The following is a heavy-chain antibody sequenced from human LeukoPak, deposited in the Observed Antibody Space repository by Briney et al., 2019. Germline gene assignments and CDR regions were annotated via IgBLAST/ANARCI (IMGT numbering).Heavy chain of an antibody. CDR3: ARETVLLWFGELLANWFDP. J-gene: IGHJ5*02. CDR2: IYYSGST. D-gene: IGHD3-10*01. V-gene: IGHV4-31*11. CDR1: GGSFSGYY. Sequence: PSETLSLTCAVYGGSFSGYYWSWIRQHPGKGLEWIGYIYYSGSTYYNPSLKSRVTISVDTSKNQFSLKLSSVTAADTAVYYCARETVLLWFGELLANWFDPWGQGTLVTVSS.